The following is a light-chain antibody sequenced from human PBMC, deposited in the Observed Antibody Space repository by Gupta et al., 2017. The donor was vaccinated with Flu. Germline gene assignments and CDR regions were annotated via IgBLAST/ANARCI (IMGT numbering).Light chain of an antibody. CDR1: HSMSTS. V-gene: IGKV3-20*01. CDR2: GAS. CDR3: QQYGTSPRT. Sequence: VLTQYPATLSLSQGESATLSCRASHSMSTSLAWYQQKPGQPPRLLIYGASSRATGIPDRFSGSGSGTDFTLTITRLEPEDFALYHCQQYGTSPRTFGQGTKVTIK. J-gene: IGKJ1*01.